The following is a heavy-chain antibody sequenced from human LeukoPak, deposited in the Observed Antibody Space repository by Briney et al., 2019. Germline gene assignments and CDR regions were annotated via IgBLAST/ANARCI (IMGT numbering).Heavy chain of an antibody. CDR3: ARAEVRGYYFDY. Sequence: SVKVSCKASGGTFSSYAISWVRQAPGQGLEWTGRIIPILGIANYAQKFQGRVTITADKSTSTAYMELSSLRSEDTAVYYCARAEVRGYYFDYWGQGTLVTVSS. D-gene: IGHD3-10*01. V-gene: IGHV1-69*04. J-gene: IGHJ4*02. CDR2: IIPILGIA. CDR1: GGTFSSYA.